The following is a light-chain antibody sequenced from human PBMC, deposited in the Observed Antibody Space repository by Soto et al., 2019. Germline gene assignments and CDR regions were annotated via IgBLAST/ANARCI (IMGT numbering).Light chain of an antibody. CDR1: SSNIGNNY. V-gene: IGLV1-51*01. Sequence: QSVLTQPPSVSAAPGQKVTISCSGSSSNIGNNYVSWYQQVPGTAPKLLIYDNNKRPSGIPDRFSGSKSGTSATLGITGLQTGDEDNYYCGTWDSSLSAYAFGTGTRSPS. J-gene: IGLJ1*01. CDR3: GTWDSSLSAYA. CDR2: DNN.